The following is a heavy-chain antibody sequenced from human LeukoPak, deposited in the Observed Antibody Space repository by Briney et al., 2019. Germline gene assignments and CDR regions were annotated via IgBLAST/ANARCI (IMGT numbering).Heavy chain of an antibody. J-gene: IGHJ6*02. D-gene: IGHD3-10*01. CDR1: VGSISSGGYY. Sequence: PSQTLSLTCTVSVGSISSGGYYWSWIRQHPGKGLEWIEYIYYSGSTYYNPSLKSRVTISVDTSKNQFSLKLSSVTAADTAVYYCARPTNAPFTMVRGPRQDYYYYYGMDVWGQGTTVTVSS. CDR2: IYYSGST. V-gene: IGHV4-31*03. CDR3: ARPTNAPFTMVRGPRQDYYYYYGMDV.